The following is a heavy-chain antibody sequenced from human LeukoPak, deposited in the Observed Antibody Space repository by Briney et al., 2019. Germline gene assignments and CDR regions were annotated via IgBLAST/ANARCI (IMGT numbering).Heavy chain of an antibody. D-gene: IGHD3-10*02. CDR1: GFTFSDYT. V-gene: IGHV3-21*01. CDR3: ARDPNVLGITPYYFDF. Sequence: GGSLRLSCAASGFTFSDYTMTWVRQAPGKGLEWVASISSDSSYIDYADPVKGRFTISRDNAKNSLFLKTDTLRGDDTGIYYCARDPNVLGITPYYFDFWGQGILVTVSS. CDR2: ISSDSSYI. J-gene: IGHJ4*02.